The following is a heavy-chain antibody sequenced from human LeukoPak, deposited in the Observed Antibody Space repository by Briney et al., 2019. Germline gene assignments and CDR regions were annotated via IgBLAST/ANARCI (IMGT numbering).Heavy chain of an antibody. D-gene: IGHD5-12*01. CDR3: AKSRVGYDY. V-gene: IGHV3-23*01. CDR2: ITGSGGNT. Sequence: GGSLRLSCAASGFTFSSYVMSWVRQAPGQGLEWVSTITGSGGNTYYADSVKGRFTISRDNAKNTLYLQMNSLRAEDTAVYYCAKSRVGYDYWGQGTLVTVSS. J-gene: IGHJ4*02. CDR1: GFTFSSYV.